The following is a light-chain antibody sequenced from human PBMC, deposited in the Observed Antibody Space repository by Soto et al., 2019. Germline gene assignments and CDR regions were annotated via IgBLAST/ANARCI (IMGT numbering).Light chain of an antibody. CDR1: NTDVGDYSY. J-gene: IGLJ2*01. CDR2: DDS. Sequence: QSVLTQPPSASGTPGQRVNISCSGTNTDVGDYSYVSWYQQYPGKAPKLLIYDDSKRPSGVPDRFSGSKSGNTASLTISGLQGEDEADYFCCSYTGRYIWVFGGGTKLTVL. CDR3: CSYTGRYIWV. V-gene: IGLV2-11*01.